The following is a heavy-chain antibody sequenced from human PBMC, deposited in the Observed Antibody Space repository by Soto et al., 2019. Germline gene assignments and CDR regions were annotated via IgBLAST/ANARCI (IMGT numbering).Heavy chain of an antibody. CDR2: IVVGSGNT. J-gene: IGHJ4*02. CDR1: GFTFTSSA. CDR3: AAGYCGGDCYSFDY. V-gene: IGHV1-58*01. Sequence: SVKVSCKASGFTFTSSAVQWVRQARGQRLEWIGWIVVGSGNTNYAQKFQERVTITRDMSTSTAYMELSSLRSEDTAVYYCAAGYCGGDCYSFDYWGQGPLVTVSS. D-gene: IGHD2-21*02.